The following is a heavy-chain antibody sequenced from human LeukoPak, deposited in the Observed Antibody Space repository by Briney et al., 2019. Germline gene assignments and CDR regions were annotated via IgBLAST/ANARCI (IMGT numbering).Heavy chain of an antibody. Sequence: GGSLRLSCAASGFTFSSYAMHWVRQAPGKGLEGVAVISYDGSNKYYADSVKGRFTISRDNSKNTLYLQMNSLRAEDTAVYYCARSPSSSGLFDYWGQGTLVTVSS. V-gene: IGHV3-30-3*01. CDR3: ARSPSSSGLFDY. D-gene: IGHD6-19*01. CDR2: ISYDGSNK. CDR1: GFTFSSYA. J-gene: IGHJ4*02.